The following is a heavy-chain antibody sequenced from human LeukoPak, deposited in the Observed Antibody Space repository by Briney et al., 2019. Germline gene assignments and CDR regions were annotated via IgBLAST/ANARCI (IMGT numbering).Heavy chain of an antibody. CDR1: GFTFSKYY. D-gene: IGHD5-24*01. CDR2: IKEDGSEK. CDR3: AKDLLGDGYNLGY. Sequence: GGSLRLSCAASGFTFSKYYMTWVRQAPGKGLEWVASIKEDGSEKYYVDSVRGRFTISRDNAKNSLYLQMNSLRAEDTAVYYCAKDLLGDGYNLGYWDQGTLVTVSS. V-gene: IGHV3-7*01. J-gene: IGHJ4*02.